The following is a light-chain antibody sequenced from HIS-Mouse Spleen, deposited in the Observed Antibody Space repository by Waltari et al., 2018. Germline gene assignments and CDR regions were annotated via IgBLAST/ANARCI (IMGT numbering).Light chain of an antibody. CDR1: QSLLHSNGYNF. CDR3: MQALQTPPYT. V-gene: IGKV2-28*01. Sequence: DMVMTLSPLSLPVTAGAQAAISSSIVQSLLHSNGYNFWDWYLQKPGQSPQLLIYLGSNRASGVPDRFSGSGSGTDFTLKISRVEAEDVGVYYCMQALQTPPYTFGQGTKLEIK. J-gene: IGKJ2*01. CDR2: LGS.